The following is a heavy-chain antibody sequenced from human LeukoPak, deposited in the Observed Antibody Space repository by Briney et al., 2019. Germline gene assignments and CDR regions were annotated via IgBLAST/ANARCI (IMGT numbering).Heavy chain of an antibody. CDR3: ARQYCSSTSCYDYRFDY. D-gene: IGHD2-2*01. J-gene: IGHJ4*02. Sequence: GESLKISCKGSGYSFTNYWIGWVRQMPGKGLEWMGIIYPGDSHTIYSPSFQGQVTISGDKSITTAYLQWSSLKASDTAMYYCARQYCSSTSCYDYRFDYWGQGTLVTVSS. V-gene: IGHV5-51*01. CDR2: IYPGDSHT. CDR1: GYSFTNYW.